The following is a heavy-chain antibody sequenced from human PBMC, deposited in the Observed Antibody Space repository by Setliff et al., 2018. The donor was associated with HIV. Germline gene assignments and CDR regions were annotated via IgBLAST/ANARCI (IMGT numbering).Heavy chain of an antibody. Sequence: SETLSLTCNVSGDSISRYYWSWIRQPPGKGLEWIGYIANDGSTNYNPPLKSRLSISVDTSKNQVPLKLTSVTAADTAVYYCTRHLPVYYGSGVSYYFDYWGRGTLVTVSS. CDR1: GDSISRYY. CDR2: IANDGST. CDR3: TRHLPVYYGSGVSYYFDY. V-gene: IGHV4-59*08. D-gene: IGHD3-10*01. J-gene: IGHJ4*02.